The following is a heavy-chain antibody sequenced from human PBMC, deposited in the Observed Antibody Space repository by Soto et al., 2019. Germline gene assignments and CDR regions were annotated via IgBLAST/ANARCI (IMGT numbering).Heavy chain of an antibody. Sequence: QVVQSGAEEKKPGSSVKVSCKASGGTFNRQAFSWVRQAPGQGLEWRGGFIPIFGTTDYSQKFQGRVSITADEATSTAYMELTSLTSDDTAVYYCARVDSSMFEGGEWFDPWGQGTLVTVSS. CDR2: FIPIFGTT. D-gene: IGHD3-10*02. CDR1: GGTFNRQA. J-gene: IGHJ5*02. V-gene: IGHV1-69*12. CDR3: ARVDSSMFEGGEWFDP.